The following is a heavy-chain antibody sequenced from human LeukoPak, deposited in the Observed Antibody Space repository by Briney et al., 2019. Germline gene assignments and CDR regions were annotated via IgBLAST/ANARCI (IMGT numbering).Heavy chain of an antibody. CDR2: INHSGST. Sequence: SETLSLTCAVYGGSFSGYYWSWIRQPPGKGLEWIGEINHSGSTNYNPSLKSRVTISVDTSKNQFSLKLSSVTAADTAVYYCARGRSSSWYYYDSSGYYFSFDYWGQGTLVTVSS. D-gene: IGHD3-22*01. J-gene: IGHJ4*02. V-gene: IGHV4-34*01. CDR1: GGSFSGYY. CDR3: ARGRSSSWYYYDSSGYYFSFDY.